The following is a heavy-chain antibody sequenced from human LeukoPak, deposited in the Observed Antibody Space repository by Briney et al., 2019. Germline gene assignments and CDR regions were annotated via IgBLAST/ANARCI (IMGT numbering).Heavy chain of an antibody. Sequence: ASVKVSCKASGYTFTSYGISWVRQAPGQGLEWMGWISAYNGNTNYAQKLQGRVTMTTDTSTSTAHMELRSLRSDDTAVYYCARDGDLYSSSWYDYWGQGTLVTVSS. CDR1: GYTFTSYG. V-gene: IGHV1-18*01. J-gene: IGHJ4*02. CDR2: ISAYNGNT. CDR3: ARDGDLYSSSWYDY. D-gene: IGHD6-13*01.